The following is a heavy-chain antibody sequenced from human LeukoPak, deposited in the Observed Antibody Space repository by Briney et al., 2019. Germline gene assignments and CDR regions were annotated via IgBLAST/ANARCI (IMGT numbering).Heavy chain of an antibody. Sequence: PGGSLRLSCAASGFTFDDYAMTWVRQAPGKGLEWVSAISGSGGNSNYADSVKGRFTISRDNSKNTLYLQMNSMRGEDTAVYHCAQGGRDFNNYYYALDAWGQGIKVCVSS. CDR3: AQGGRDFNNYYYALDA. CDR2: ISGSGGNS. CDR1: GFTFDDYA. D-gene: IGHD2-21*02. J-gene: IGHJ6*01. V-gene: IGHV3-23*01.